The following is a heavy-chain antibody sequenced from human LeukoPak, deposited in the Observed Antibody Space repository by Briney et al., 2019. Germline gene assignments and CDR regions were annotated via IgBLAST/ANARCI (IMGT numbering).Heavy chain of an antibody. CDR3: ARGLYYYDSSGYYGDTFDI. J-gene: IGHJ3*02. V-gene: IGHV3-13*04. CDR1: GFTFSSYD. Sequence: GGSLRLSCAASGFTFSSYDMHWVRQGTGEGLGWVSGIGTTGDTYYPGSVKGRFTISRENAKNSLYLQMNSLRAGDTDVYYCARGLYYYDSSGYYGDTFDIWGQGTMVTVSS. CDR2: IGTTGDT. D-gene: IGHD3-22*01.